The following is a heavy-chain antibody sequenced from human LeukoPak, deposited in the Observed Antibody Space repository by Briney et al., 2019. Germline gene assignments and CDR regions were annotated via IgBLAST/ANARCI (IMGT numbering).Heavy chain of an antibody. D-gene: IGHD2-15*01. CDR3: ARSQGYCSGGSCLQGDWFDP. V-gene: IGHV5-51*01. Sequence: GESLQISCKGSGYSFTIYWIGWVRQMPGKGLEWMGIIYPGDSDTRYSPSFEGQVTISADKSSSTAYLQWSSLKASDTAMYYCARSQGYCSGGSCLQGDWFDPWGRGTLVTVSS. CDR1: GYSFTIYW. J-gene: IGHJ5*02. CDR2: IYPGDSDT.